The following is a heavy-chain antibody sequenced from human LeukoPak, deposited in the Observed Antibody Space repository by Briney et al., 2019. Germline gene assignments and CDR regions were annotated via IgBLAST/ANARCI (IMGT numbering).Heavy chain of an antibody. V-gene: IGHV3-30*02. Sequence: GGSLRLSCAASGFTFSSYGMHWVRQAPGKGLEWVAFIRYDGSNKYRADSVKGRFTISRDNSKNTLYLQMNGLRAEDTAVYYCAKGSVVPAAMGVPAFDIWGQGTMVTVSS. D-gene: IGHD2-2*01. J-gene: IGHJ3*02. CDR2: IRYDGSNK. CDR3: AKGSVVPAAMGVPAFDI. CDR1: GFTFSSYG.